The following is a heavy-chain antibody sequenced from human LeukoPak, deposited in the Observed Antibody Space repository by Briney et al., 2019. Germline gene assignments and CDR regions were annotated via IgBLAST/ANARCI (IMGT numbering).Heavy chain of an antibody. V-gene: IGHV1-2*06. J-gene: IGHJ4*02. CDR3: ARVGYYESSGYYEY. CDR1: GYTLTDYY. Sequence: ASVKVSCKASGYTLTDYYMHWVRQAPGQGLEWMGRINPNSGGTNYAQRFQGRVTMTRDTSISTVYMELSRLRPDDTAVYYCARVGYYESSGYYEYWGQGTLVTVSS. D-gene: IGHD3-22*01. CDR2: INPNSGGT.